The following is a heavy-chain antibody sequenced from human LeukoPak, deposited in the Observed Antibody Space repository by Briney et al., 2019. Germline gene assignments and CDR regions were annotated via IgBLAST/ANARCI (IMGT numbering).Heavy chain of an antibody. V-gene: IGHV1-18*01. CDR2: ISAYNGNT. Sequence: ASVKVSCKASGYTFTSYGISWVRQAPGQGLEWMGWISAYNGNTNYAQKLQGRVTMTTDTSTSTAYMELRSLRSDDTAVYYCARKRKDGILTGYYSFDYWGQGTLVTVSS. J-gene: IGHJ4*02. D-gene: IGHD3-9*01. CDR3: ARKRKDGILTGYYSFDY. CDR1: GYTFTSYG.